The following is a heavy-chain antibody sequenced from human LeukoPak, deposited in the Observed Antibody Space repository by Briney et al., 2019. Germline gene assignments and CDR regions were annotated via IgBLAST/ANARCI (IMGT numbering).Heavy chain of an antibody. V-gene: IGHV1-46*03. CDR2: INPSGGST. CDR1: GYTFTSYY. J-gene: IGHJ4*02. D-gene: IGHD1-26*01. Sequence: ASVKVSCKASGYTFTSYYMHWVRQAPRQGLEWMGIINPSGGSTSYAQKFQGRVTMTRDTSTSTVYMQLSSLRSEDTAVYYCARDGSWEPDYWGQGTLVTVSS. CDR3: ARDGSWEPDY.